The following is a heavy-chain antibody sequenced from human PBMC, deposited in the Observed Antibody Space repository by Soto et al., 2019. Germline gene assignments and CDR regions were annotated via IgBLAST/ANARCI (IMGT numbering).Heavy chain of an antibody. CDR2: IYYSGST. D-gene: IGHD3-9*01. V-gene: IGHV4-59*01. CDR3: ARDHPYDILTGYSYYYYMDV. J-gene: IGHJ6*03. Sequence: SETLSLTCTVSGGSISSYYWSWIRQPPGKGLEWIGYIYYSGSTNYNPSLKSRVTISVDTSKNQFSLKLSSVTAADTAVYYCARDHPYDILTGYSYYYYMDVWGKGTTVTVSS. CDR1: GGSISSYY.